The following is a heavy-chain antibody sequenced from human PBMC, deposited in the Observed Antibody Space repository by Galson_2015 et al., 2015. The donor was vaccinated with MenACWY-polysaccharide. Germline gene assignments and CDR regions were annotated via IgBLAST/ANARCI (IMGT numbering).Heavy chain of an antibody. J-gene: IGHJ4*02. CDR3: ARVQGGFWNGLPHSLYFGF. CDR2: ISSDGSST. CDR1: GFTFSSYW. V-gene: IGHV3-74*01. D-gene: IGHD1-1*01. Sequence: SLRLSCAASGFTFSSYWMHWVRQVPGKGLVWVSRISSDGSSTSYADSVKGRFTISRDNAKNTLHLQMNSLRVEGTAVYYWARVQGGFWNGLPHSLYFGFRGQGTLVPVFS.